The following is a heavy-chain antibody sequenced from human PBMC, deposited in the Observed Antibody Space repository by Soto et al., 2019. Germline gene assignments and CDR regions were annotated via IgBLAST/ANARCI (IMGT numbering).Heavy chain of an antibody. CDR3: ARDWEFGY. V-gene: IGHV1-46*01. CDR1: GYTFSNFY. Sequence: ASVKVSCKASGYTFSNFYMHWVRQAPGQGLEWMGVINPSGDSTTYAQRFQGRVSMTRDPSTSTLYMELSSLRSDDTAVYYCARDWEFGYWGQGTLVTVSS. D-gene: IGHD3-10*01. CDR2: INPSGDST. J-gene: IGHJ4*02.